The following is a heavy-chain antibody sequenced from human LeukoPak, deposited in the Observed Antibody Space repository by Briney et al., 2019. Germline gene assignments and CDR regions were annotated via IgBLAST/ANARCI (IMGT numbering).Heavy chain of an antibody. CDR3: ASASYGAPSDY. Sequence: PSETLSLTCTVSGDSITSSAFYWGWIRQAPGKGLEWIGNIFHGGNTHYNPSLKSRVSISVDRSKNQVSLNLSSVTAADTAVYYCASASYGAPSDYWGQGTLVTVSS. D-gene: IGHD4-17*01. J-gene: IGHJ4*02. CDR2: IFHGGNT. CDR1: GDSITSSAFY. V-gene: IGHV4-39*01.